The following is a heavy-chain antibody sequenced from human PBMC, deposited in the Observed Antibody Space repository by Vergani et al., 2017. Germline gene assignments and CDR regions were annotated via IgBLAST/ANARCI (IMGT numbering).Heavy chain of an antibody. Sequence: QVKLVEPGGGVVQPGGSLRLYCATSGFSFNTYGAHWVRQAPGKGLEWVAFIGYDGRIKYNVDSVKGRFTISRDTSKKTLSLQMRSLRADDTAVYYCAKDGRENSDYGYFDYWGQGTLVTVSS. CDR3: AKDGRENSDYGYFDY. V-gene: IGHV3-30*02. J-gene: IGHJ4*02. D-gene: IGHD4-17*01. CDR1: GFSFNTYG. CDR2: IGYDGRIK.